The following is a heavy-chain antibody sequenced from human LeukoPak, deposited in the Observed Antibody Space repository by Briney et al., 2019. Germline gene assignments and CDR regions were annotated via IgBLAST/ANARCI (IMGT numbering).Heavy chain of an antibody. CDR1: GFTFSSYG. CDR2: ISYDGSNK. Sequence: PGGSLRLSCAASGFTFSSYGMHWVRQAPGKGLEWMAVISYDGSNKYYADSVKGRFTISRDNSKNTLYLQMNSLRAEDTAVYYCAKPSYYYDSSGYLPDYWGQGTLVTVSS. CDR3: AKPSYYYDSSGYLPDY. J-gene: IGHJ4*02. V-gene: IGHV3-30*18. D-gene: IGHD3-22*01.